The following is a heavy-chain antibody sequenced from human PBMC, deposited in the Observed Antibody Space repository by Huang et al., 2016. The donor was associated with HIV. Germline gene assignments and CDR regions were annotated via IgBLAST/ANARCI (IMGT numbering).Heavy chain of an antibody. Sequence: QVQLQQWGTGLVRPSQTLSLTFAVYGETLSGSYWTWVRQFPGGDLEWIGVISQSGRVTLNPSIKNRVRMSGDKSKNQFSMKVTTGTTADTAVYFCARGRKWLQLRGAYFLDYWGQGTLATVSS. V-gene: IGHV4-34*02. CDR1: GETLSGSY. CDR3: ARGRKWLQLRGAYFLDY. J-gene: IGHJ4*02. CDR2: ISQSGRV. D-gene: IGHD5-12*01.